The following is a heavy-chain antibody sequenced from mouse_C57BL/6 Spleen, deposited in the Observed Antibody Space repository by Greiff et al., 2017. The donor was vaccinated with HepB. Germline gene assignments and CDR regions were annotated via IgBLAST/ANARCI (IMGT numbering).Heavy chain of an antibody. CDR2: IYPRSGNT. CDR1: GYTFTSYG. V-gene: IGHV1-81*01. Sequence: VQVVESGAELARPGASVKLSCKASGYTFTSYGISWVKQRTGQGLEWIGEIYPRSGNTYYNEKFKGKATLTADKSSSTAYMELRSLTSEDSAVYFCARLVHSNYFDYWGQGTTLTVSS. J-gene: IGHJ2*01. CDR3: ARLVHSNYFDY. D-gene: IGHD2-5*01.